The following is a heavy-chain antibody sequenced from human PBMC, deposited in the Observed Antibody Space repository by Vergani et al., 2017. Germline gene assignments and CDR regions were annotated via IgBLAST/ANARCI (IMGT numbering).Heavy chain of an antibody. D-gene: IGHD2-21*01. CDR2: IHNRGKT. CDR3: ARSQGDYWYFDL. V-gene: IGHV4-38-2*01. Sequence: QVRLEESGPGLVKPSETLSLTCPVSGYSIGSGFYWAWIRQSPGEGLQWLTSIHNRGKTYHNPSLKSRVSVSLDTSKNRFSLNLTSVTATATAVYYCARSQGDYWYFDLWGPGSLVTVSS. CDR1: GYSIGSGFY. J-gene: IGHJ2*01.